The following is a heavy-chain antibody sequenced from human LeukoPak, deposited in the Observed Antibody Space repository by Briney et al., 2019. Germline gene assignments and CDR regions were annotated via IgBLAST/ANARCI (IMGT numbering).Heavy chain of an antibody. CDR2: ISYDASNK. CDR3: AKDLRGFVPYYYSMDV. D-gene: IGHD2-8*01. J-gene: IGHJ6*02. Sequence: GRSLRLSCAASGFTFSSYGMHWVRQAPGKGLEWVAVISYDASNKYYADSVKGRFTISRHNSKNTLYPHMNSLRAEDTAVYYCAKDLRGFVPYYYSMDVWGQGATVTVSS. CDR1: GFTFSSYG. V-gene: IGHV3-30*18.